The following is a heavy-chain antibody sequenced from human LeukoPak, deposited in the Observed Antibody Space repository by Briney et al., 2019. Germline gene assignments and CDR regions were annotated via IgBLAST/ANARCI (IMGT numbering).Heavy chain of an antibody. V-gene: IGHV3-23*01. Sequence: GGSLRLSCAASGFTFSSYAMYWVRQAPGEGLEWVSGIFGSGGSTHYADSVKGRFTISRDNSKNTVYLQMNSLRAEDTAVYYCAKTTTGYSSGRFPGWPVDYWGQGTLVTVSS. CDR3: AKTTTGYSSGRFPGWPVDY. J-gene: IGHJ4*02. D-gene: IGHD6-19*01. CDR2: IFGSGGST. CDR1: GFTFSSYA.